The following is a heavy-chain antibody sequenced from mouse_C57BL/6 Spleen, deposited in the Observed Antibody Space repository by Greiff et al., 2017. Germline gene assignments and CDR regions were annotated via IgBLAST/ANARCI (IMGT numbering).Heavy chain of an antibody. D-gene: IGHD1-1*02. CDR3: ARGMVSAWFAY. V-gene: IGHV1-82*01. CDR1: GYAFSSSW. CDR2: IYPGDGDT. J-gene: IGHJ3*01. Sequence: QVQLKQSGPELVKPGASVKISCKASGYAFSSSWMNWVKQRPGKGLEWIGRIYPGDGDTKYNGKFKGKATLTADKSSSTAYMQLSSLTSEDSAVYFCARGMVSAWFAYWGQGTLVTVSA.